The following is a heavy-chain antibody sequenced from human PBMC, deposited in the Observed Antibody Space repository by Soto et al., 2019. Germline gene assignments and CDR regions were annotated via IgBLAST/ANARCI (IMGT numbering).Heavy chain of an antibody. CDR2: ISSHGRDI. Sequence: EVQLVESGGGLVKPGGSVRLSCEASGFTFTSDSMTWGRQAPGKGLEWGSSISSHGRDIFYADSVKGRFTISRDNAKDSLHLQMNSLTGEDSAVYYCARGAALAGKLDLWGQGTLVTVYS. CDR1: GFTFTSDS. D-gene: IGHD6-19*01. V-gene: IGHV3-21*06. J-gene: IGHJ4*02. CDR3: ARGAALAGKLDL.